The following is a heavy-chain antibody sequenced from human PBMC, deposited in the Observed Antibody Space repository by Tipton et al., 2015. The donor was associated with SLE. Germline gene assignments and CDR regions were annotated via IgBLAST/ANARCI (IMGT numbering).Heavy chain of an antibody. CDR3: ARDKPGFDP. V-gene: IGHV3-53*01. Sequence: SLRLSCAASGFTVSSNYMSWVRQAPGKGLEWVTVIYSGGSTYYADSVKGRFTISRDNSKNTLYLQMNSLGAENTAVYYCARDKPGFDPWGQGTLVTVSS. CDR1: GFTVSSNY. CDR2: IYSGGST. J-gene: IGHJ5*02.